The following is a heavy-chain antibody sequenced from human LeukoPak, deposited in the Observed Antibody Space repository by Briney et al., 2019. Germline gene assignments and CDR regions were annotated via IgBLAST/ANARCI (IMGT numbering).Heavy chain of an antibody. J-gene: IGHJ4*02. Sequence: GESLKISCKGSGYSFSEYWIGWVRQMPGKGLAWMGIIYPGDSDTRYSPSFQGQVTISADKSISTAYLQWSSLKASDTAMYYCAISYSSSWYYFDYWGQGTLVTVSS. V-gene: IGHV5-51*01. D-gene: IGHD6-13*01. CDR3: AISYSSSWYYFDY. CDR2: IYPGDSDT. CDR1: GYSFSEYW.